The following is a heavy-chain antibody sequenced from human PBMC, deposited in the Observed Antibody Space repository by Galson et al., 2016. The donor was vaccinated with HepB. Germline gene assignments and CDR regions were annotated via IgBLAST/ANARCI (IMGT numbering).Heavy chain of an antibody. V-gene: IGHV1-46*01. CDR1: GYTFTSYF. J-gene: IGHJ5*02. Sequence: SVKVSCKASGYTFTSYFMHWVRQAPGQGLEWMGIINPNDGGASYAQKFRGRMTMTIDTSTSTVYMELSSLRPDDTAVYFCARVGVAHRPNWFVPWGQGTQVTVSS. CDR3: ARVGVAHRPNWFVP. CDR2: INPNDGGA. D-gene: IGHD6-6*01.